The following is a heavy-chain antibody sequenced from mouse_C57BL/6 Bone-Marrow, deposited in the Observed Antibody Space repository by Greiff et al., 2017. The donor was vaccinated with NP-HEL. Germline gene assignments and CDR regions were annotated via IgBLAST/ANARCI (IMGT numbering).Heavy chain of an antibody. CDR1: GFTFSDYG. V-gene: IGHV5-17*01. CDR3: ATYSNYVGTY. D-gene: IGHD2-5*01. J-gene: IGHJ3*01. CDR2: ISSGSSTI. Sequence: EVQRVESEGGLVKPGGSLKLSCAASGFTFSDYGMHWVRQAPEKGLEWVAYISSGSSTIYYADTVKGRFTISRDNAKNTLFLQMTSLRSEDTAMYYCATYSNYVGTYWGQGTLVTVSA.